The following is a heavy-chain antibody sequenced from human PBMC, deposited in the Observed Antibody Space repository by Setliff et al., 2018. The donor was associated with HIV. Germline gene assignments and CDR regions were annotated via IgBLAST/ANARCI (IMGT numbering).Heavy chain of an antibody. Sequence: PSEILSLTCTVSGGSISSYYWSWIRQPAGKGLEWIGRIYTSGSTNYNPSLKSRVTMSVDTSKDQFSLKLSSVTAADTAVYYCARAEWIQPWFGAFDIWGQGTMVTVSS. V-gene: IGHV4-4*07. CDR3: ARAEWIQPWFGAFDI. D-gene: IGHD5-18*01. J-gene: IGHJ3*02. CDR2: IYTSGST. CDR1: GGSISSYY.